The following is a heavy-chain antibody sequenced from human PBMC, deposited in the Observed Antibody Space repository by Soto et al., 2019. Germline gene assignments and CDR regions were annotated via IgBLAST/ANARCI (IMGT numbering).Heavy chain of an antibody. V-gene: IGHV3-13*01. CDR1: GFTFSSYD. CDR3: ARDQGNYYGSGSYGMDV. J-gene: IGHJ6*02. CDR2: IGTAGDT. Sequence: GGSLRLSCAASGFTFSSYDMYWVRQATGKGLEWVSAIGTAGDTYYPGSVKGRFTISRENAKNSLYLQMNSLRAEDTAVYYCARDQGNYYGSGSYGMDVWGQGTTVTVSS. D-gene: IGHD3-10*01.